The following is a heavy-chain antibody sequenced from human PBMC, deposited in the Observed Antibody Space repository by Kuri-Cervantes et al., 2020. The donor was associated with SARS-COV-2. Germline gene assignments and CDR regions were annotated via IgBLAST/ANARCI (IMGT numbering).Heavy chain of an antibody. CDR3: VGDRVGVPAS. D-gene: IGHD2-21*01. CDR2: ISHDGSNK. V-gene: IGHV3-30-3*01. CDR1: GLTFSTSA. Sequence: GESLKISCGASGLTFSTSAMHWVRQAPDKGLEWVAAISHDGSNKYSADSVKGRFTISRDNSNNTLYLQMNSLRTEDTAMYYCVGDRVGVPASWGQGTLVTVSS. J-gene: IGHJ5*02.